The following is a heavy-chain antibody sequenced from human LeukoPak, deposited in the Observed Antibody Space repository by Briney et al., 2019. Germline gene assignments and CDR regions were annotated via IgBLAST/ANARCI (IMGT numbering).Heavy chain of an antibody. D-gene: IGHD6-6*01. J-gene: IGHJ4*02. CDR2: ISSDGSYK. Sequence: PGGSLRLSCAASGFTFSNYGMHWVRQAPGKGLEWVAFISSDGSYKRYADSVTGRFTISRDNSRNMMFLQMNSLRDEDTAFYYCARDPSGSFDYWGQGTLLTVSS. CDR3: ARDPSGSFDY. CDR1: GFTFSNYG. V-gene: IGHV3-30*03.